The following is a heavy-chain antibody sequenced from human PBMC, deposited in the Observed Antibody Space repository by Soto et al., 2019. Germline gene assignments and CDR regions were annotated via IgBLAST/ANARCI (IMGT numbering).Heavy chain of an antibody. CDR2: IYYSGST. V-gene: IGHV4-31*03. CDR1: GGAISSGGYF. CDR3: FLEAVAGRTIDF. Sequence: LSLTCTVSGGAISSGGYFCSWIRQHPGKGLEWIGYIYYSGSTYYNPPLRSRVSISVDTSKNQFSLKMSSVTAADTAVYYCFLEAVAGRTIDFWGQGALVPGSS. D-gene: IGHD6-19*01. J-gene: IGHJ4*02.